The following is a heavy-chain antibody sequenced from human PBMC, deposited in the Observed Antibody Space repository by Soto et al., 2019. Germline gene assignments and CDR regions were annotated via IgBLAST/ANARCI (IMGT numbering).Heavy chain of an antibody. CDR2: IYYSGST. V-gene: IGHV4-59*01. CDR3: VRVSPVVAFFSLGTYYDY. D-gene: IGHD2-15*01. CDR1: GGSISSYY. J-gene: IGHJ4*02. Sequence: SETLSLTCTVSGGSISSYYWSWIGQPPGKGLEWIGYIYYSGSTNYNPSLKSRVTISVDTSKNQFSLKLSSVTAADTAVYYCVRVSPVVAFFSLGTYYDYWGQGTLVTVSS.